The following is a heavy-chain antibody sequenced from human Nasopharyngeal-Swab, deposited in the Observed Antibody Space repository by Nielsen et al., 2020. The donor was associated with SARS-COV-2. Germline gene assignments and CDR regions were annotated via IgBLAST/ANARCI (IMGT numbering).Heavy chain of an antibody. J-gene: IGHJ6*03. CDR3: ARDEYYYDSSCLKYYYYYYMDV. V-gene: IGHV3-7*01. CDR2: IKQDGSET. CDR1: GFTFSSYG. D-gene: IGHD3-22*01. Sequence: GGSLRLSCAASGFTFSSYGMHWVRQAPGKGLEWVANIKQDGSETYYVDSVKGRFTIARDNAKNSLYRQMNSLRAEDTAVYYCARDEYYYDSSCLKYYYYYYMDVWGKGTTVTVSS.